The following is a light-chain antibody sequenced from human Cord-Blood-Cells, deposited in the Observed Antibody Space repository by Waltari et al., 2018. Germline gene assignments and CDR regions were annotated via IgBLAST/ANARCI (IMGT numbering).Light chain of an antibody. CDR3: QQYYSTPYT. V-gene: IGKV4-1*01. CDR2: WAS. J-gene: IGKJ2*01. CDR1: QSVLYSSNNKNY. Sequence: DIVMTQSPDPLAVSLGEGATITCKSSQSVLYSSNNKNYLAWYQQKPGQPPKLLIYWASTREAGVPDLFRGSGSGTDFTLTISSLQAEDVAVYYCQQYYSTPYTFGQGTKLEIK.